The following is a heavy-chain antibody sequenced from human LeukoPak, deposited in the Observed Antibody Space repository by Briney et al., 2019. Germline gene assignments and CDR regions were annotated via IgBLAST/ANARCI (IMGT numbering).Heavy chain of an antibody. CDR3: ASGSSYFDL. Sequence: SETLSLTCAVSGGSIRSYYWSWIRQPPGKGLEWIGYVYYSGSTNHNPPLKSRVTISVDTSKNQFSLKLSSVTAADTAVYYCASGSSYFDLWGQGTLVTVSS. V-gene: IGHV4-59*12. D-gene: IGHD1-26*01. CDR1: GGSIRSYY. CDR2: VYYSGST. J-gene: IGHJ4*02.